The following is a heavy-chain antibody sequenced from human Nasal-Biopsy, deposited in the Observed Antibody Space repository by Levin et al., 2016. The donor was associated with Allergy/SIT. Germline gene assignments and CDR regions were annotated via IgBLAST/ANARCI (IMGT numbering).Heavy chain of an antibody. CDR2: IWYDGSQK. D-gene: IGHD3-16*01. CDR3: AKDVGEAAMSG. CDR1: DFRFSNYG. V-gene: IGHV3-33*03. J-gene: IGHJ4*02. Sequence: GGSLRLSCKASDFRFSNYGMHWVRQAPGKGLEWVAAIWYDGSQKFYGDSVKGRFTISRDISDNTLSLQMSSLRVDDTAVYYCAKDVGEAAMSGWGQGTLVTVSS.